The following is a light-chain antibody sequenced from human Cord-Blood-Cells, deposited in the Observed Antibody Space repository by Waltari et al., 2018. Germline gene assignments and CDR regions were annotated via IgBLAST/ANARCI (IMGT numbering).Light chain of an antibody. J-gene: IGLJ2*01. CDR3: QSYDSSLSGSV. Sequence: QSVLTQPPSVSGAPGQRVTISCTGSSSNIGAGYDVHWYQQLPGTAPKRLIYGNTQWPSGVPDRFAGSRSGTSASLAITWLQAEDEADDYCQSYDSSLSGSVFGGGTKLTVL. V-gene: IGLV1-40*01. CDR1: SSNIGAGYD. CDR2: GNT.